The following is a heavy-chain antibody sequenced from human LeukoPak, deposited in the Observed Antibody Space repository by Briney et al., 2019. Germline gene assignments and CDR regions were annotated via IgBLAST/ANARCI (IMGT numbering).Heavy chain of an antibody. CDR3: ARERSSWYSAGFDP. J-gene: IGHJ5*02. D-gene: IGHD6-13*01. CDR2: IYYSGST. CDR1: GGSISSSSYY. V-gene: IGHV4-39*07. Sequence: KPSETLSLTCTVSGGSISSSSYYWGWIRQPPGKGLEWIGSIYYSGSTYYNPSLKSRVTISVDTSKNQFSLKLSSVTAADTAVYYCARERSSWYSAGFDPWGQGTLVTVSS.